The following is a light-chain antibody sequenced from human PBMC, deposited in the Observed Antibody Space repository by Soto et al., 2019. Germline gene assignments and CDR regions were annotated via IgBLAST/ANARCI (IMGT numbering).Light chain of an antibody. Sequence: DIQMTQSPSSLSESVGDRVTITCRASQSVSNYLCWYQQNPGKATKLLIYAASTLQRGVPSRFSGSGSGTDFTLTISSLQPEDFATYYCQQSYSTPRTFGQGTKVEI. V-gene: IGKV1-39*01. J-gene: IGKJ1*01. CDR2: AAS. CDR1: QSVSNY. CDR3: QQSYSTPRT.